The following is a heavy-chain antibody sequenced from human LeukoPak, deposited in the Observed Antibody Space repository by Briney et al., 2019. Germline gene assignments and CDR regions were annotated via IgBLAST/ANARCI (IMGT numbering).Heavy chain of an antibody. D-gene: IGHD5-24*01. CDR1: GFTFSSYW. Sequence: GGSLRLSCAASGFTFSSYWMSWVRQAPGKGLEWVANIKQDGSEKYYVDSVKGRFTISRDNAKNSLYLQMNSLRAEDTAVYYCAREERWLQFDYYYYYGMDVWGQGTTVTVSS. CDR2: IKQDGSEK. V-gene: IGHV3-7*05. J-gene: IGHJ6*02. CDR3: AREERWLQFDYYYYYGMDV.